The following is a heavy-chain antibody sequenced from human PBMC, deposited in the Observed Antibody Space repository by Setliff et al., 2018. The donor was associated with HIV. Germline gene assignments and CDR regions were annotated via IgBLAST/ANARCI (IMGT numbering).Heavy chain of an antibody. CDR3: ARVLSVTMIRGAHGY. Sequence: ASVKVSCKASGYTFTGNYIHWVRQAPGQGLEWMGWINPNSGGTNYEQKFQGRVTMTSDTSTRTVYMELSSLTSDDTAVYFCARVLSVTMIRGAHGYWGQGTLVTVSS. CDR2: INPNSGGT. V-gene: IGHV1-2*02. J-gene: IGHJ4*02. CDR1: GYTFTGNY. D-gene: IGHD3-10*01.